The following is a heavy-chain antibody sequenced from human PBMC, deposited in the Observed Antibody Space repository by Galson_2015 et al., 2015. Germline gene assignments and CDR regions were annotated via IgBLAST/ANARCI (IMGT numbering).Heavy chain of an antibody. V-gene: IGHV3-23*01. CDR3: AKDRNYYDSSDTEPADDY. Sequence: DSVKGRFTISRDNSKNTLYLQMNSLRAEDTAVYYCAKDRNYYDSSDTEPADDYWGQGTLVTVSS. D-gene: IGHD3-22*01. J-gene: IGHJ4*02.